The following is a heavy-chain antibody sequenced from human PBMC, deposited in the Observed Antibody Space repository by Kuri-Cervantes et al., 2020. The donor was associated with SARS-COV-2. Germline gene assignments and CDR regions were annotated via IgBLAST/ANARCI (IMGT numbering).Heavy chain of an antibody. J-gene: IGHJ4*02. CDR3: ARSHTLYGGNSSPWDY. CDR1: GYTFTSYG. CDR2: INTYNGNT. Sequence: ASVKVSCKASGYTFTSYGISWVRQAPGRGLEWMGSINTYNGNTNYAQIIQGRVTMTTDTSTATAFMELRSLRSFDTAVYYCARSHTLYGGNSSPWDYWGQGTLVTVSS. D-gene: IGHD4-23*01. V-gene: IGHV1-18*01.